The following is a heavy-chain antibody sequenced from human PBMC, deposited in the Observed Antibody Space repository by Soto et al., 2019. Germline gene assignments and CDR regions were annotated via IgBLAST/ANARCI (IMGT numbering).Heavy chain of an antibody. J-gene: IGHJ4*02. Sequence: GGSLRLSCSASGFTFSSYAMHWVRQAPGKGLEYVSAISSNGGSTYYADSVKGRFTISRDNSKNTLYLQMSSLRAEDTAVYYCGSGSGSYPEYAFDFDYWGQGTLVTVSS. CDR1: GFTFSSYA. D-gene: IGHD1-26*01. CDR3: GSGSGSYPEYAFDFDY. V-gene: IGHV3-64D*08. CDR2: ISSNGGST.